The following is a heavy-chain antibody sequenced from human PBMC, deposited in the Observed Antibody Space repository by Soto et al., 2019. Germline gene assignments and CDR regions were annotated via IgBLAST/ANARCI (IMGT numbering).Heavy chain of an antibody. Sequence: ASVKVSCKAYGYTFTSYAMHWVRQAPGQRLEWMGWINAGNGNTKYSQKFQGRVTITSDTSARTAYMELSSLRSEDTAVYYAARDWPNSDILTGADYWGQGTLFTVSS. D-gene: IGHD3-9*01. CDR3: ARDWPNSDILTGADY. V-gene: IGHV1-3*01. J-gene: IGHJ4*02. CDR2: INAGNGNT. CDR1: GYTFTSYA.